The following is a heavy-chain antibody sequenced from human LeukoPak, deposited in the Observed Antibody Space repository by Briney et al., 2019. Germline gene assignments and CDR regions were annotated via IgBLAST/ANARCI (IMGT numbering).Heavy chain of an antibody. D-gene: IGHD3-3*01. CDR2: IIPIFGTA. J-gene: IGHJ5*02. CDR1: GGTFSSYA. Sequence: GASVKVSCKASGGTFSSYAISWVRQAPGQGLEWMGGIIPIFGTAIYAQKFQGRVTMTTDTSTSTAYMELRSLRSDDTAVYYCARDRQFTIWDNTEFDPWGQGTLVTVSS. V-gene: IGHV1-69*05. CDR3: ARDRQFTIWDNTEFDP.